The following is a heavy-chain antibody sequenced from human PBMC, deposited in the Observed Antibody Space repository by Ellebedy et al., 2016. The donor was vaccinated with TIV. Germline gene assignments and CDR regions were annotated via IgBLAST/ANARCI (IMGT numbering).Heavy chain of an antibody. J-gene: IGHJ6*02. V-gene: IGHV3-21*01. CDR3: ARDLLDGYNNYYYYYGMDV. CDR2: ISSSSSYV. CDR1: GFTFSSYS. D-gene: IGHD5-24*01. Sequence: GGSLRLSCAASGFTFSSYSMNWVRQAPGKGLEWVSSISSSSSYVYYADSVKGRFTISRDNAKNSLYLQMNSLRAEDTAVYYCARDLLDGYNNYYYYYGMDVWGQGTTVTVSS.